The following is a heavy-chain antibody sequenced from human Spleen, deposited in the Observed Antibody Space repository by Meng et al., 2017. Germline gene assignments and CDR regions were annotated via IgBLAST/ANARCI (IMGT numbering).Heavy chain of an antibody. D-gene: IGHD6-19*01. CDR1: GGSISGSSW. CDR3: VRSSAWVRTGFDP. J-gene: IGHJ5*02. Sequence: QVQLQESGPGLVKPSGTLSLTCTVSGGSISGSSWWTWVRQPPGKGLEWIGEIYHTGSTNYTPSLKSRVTVSIDTSRNQFSLWLTSVTAADTAVYYCVRSSAWVRTGFDPWGQGTLVTVSS. CDR2: IYHTGST. V-gene: IGHV4-4*02.